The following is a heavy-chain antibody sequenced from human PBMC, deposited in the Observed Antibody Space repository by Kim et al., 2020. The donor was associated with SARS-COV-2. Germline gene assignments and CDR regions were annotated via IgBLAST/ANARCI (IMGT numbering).Heavy chain of an antibody. CDR2: IYYSGST. V-gene: IGHV4-39*07. J-gene: IGHJ4*02. CDR3: ARSWFGELLNY. Sequence: SETLSLTCTVSGGSISSSSYYWGWIRQPPGKGLEWIGSIYYSGSTYYNPSLKSRVTISVDTSKNQFSLKLSSVTAADTAVYYCARSWFGELLNYWGQGTL. D-gene: IGHD3-10*01. CDR1: GGSISSSSYY.